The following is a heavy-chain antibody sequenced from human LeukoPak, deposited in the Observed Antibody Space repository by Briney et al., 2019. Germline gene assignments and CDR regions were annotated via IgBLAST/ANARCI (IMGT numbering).Heavy chain of an antibody. J-gene: IGHJ4*02. CDR2: IYAGGST. CDR1: GFTVSSNY. D-gene: IGHD6-19*01. CDR3: ARESSVSGWFIY. Sequence: GGSLRLSCAASGFTVSSNYMNWVRQAPGKGLEWVSGIYAGGSTYYADSVKGRFTLSIHNSENTLSLEMNSLRPEDTALYYCARESSVSGWFIYWGQGTLVTVSS. V-gene: IGHV3-53*04.